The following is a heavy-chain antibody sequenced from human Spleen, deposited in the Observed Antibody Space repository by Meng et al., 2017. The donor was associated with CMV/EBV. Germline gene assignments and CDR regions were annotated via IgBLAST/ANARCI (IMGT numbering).Heavy chain of an antibody. CDR2: IYWNDDK. CDR1: GGG. CDR3: AHRRRDCSSTSCYTGKWGWFDP. Sequence: GGGGGWIRQHPGKALEWLALIYWNDDKRYSPSLKTRLTITKDTSKNQVVLTMTNMDPVDTATYYCAHRRRDCSSTSCYTGKWGWFDPWGQGTLVTVSS. D-gene: IGHD2-2*02. V-gene: IGHV2-5*01. J-gene: IGHJ5*02.